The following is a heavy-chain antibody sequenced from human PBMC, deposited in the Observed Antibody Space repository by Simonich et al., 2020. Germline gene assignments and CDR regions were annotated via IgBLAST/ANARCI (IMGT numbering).Heavy chain of an antibody. CDR3: AREGLLLDAFDI. Sequence: QVQLVESGGGVVQPGRSLRLSCAASGFTFSSYAMHWVRQAPGKGLEWVAVIAYVGSNKSYADSVMGRFTISRDNSKNSLYLQMNSLRAEDTAVYYCAREGLLLDAFDIWGQGTMVTVSS. V-gene: IGHV3-30*07. CDR2: IAYVGSNK. CDR1: GFTFSSYA. D-gene: IGHD2-15*01. J-gene: IGHJ3*02.